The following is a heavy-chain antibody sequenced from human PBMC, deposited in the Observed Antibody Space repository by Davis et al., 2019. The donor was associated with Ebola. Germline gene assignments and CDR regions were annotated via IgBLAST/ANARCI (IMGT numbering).Heavy chain of an antibody. CDR2: ISSSSSYI. V-gene: IGHV3-21*01. Sequence: PGGSLRLSCAASGFTFSSYSMNWVRQASGKGLEWVSSISSSSSYIYYAASVKGRFTISRDNAKNSRYLQMNSLRAEDTAVYYCARDAYGCSSTSCYYYYGMDVWGQGTTVTVSS. CDR3: ARDAYGCSSTSCYYYYGMDV. CDR1: GFTFSSYS. D-gene: IGHD2-2*01. J-gene: IGHJ6*02.